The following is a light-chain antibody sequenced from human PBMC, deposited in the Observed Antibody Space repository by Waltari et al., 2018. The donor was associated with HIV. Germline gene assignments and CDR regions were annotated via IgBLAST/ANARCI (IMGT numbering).Light chain of an antibody. V-gene: IGLV2-11*01. Sequence: QSALTQPRSVSGSPGQSVTISCTGTSSGFGGYNYVSWYQKHPNKAPKLMIYDVTKRPSGVPDRFSGSKSGNTASLTISGLQADDEADYYCCAYAGSYTLFGGGTKVTVL. CDR1: SSGFGGYNY. CDR2: DVT. J-gene: IGLJ3*02. CDR3: CAYAGSYTL.